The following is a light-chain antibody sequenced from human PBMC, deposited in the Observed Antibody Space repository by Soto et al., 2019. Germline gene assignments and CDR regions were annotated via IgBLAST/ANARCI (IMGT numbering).Light chain of an antibody. CDR3: LQDINYPWT. CDR2: GAS. V-gene: IGKV1-6*01. CDR1: QGIGNA. J-gene: IGKJ1*01. Sequence: AIKVTHSPSSLSASVGDRVAISSRASQGIGNALGWYQQKPGKPPKVLIYGASNLQSGVPPRFSGSGSGTDFTLAISSLQPEDSATYYCLQDINYPWTFGQGTKVDIK.